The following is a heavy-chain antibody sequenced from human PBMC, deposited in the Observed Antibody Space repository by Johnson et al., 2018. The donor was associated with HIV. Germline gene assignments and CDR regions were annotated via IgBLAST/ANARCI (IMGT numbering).Heavy chain of an antibody. CDR2: ISYDGSNK. CDR3: AREGSPSDAFDI. Sequence: QVQVVESGGGVVQPGRSLRLSCAASGFTFSSYAMHWVRQAPGKGLEWVAVISYDGSNKYYADSVKGRFTISRDNSKNTLYLQMNSLIAEDTAVYYCAREGSPSDAFDIWGQGTMVTVSS. J-gene: IGHJ3*02. V-gene: IGHV3-30*04. CDR1: GFTFSSYA.